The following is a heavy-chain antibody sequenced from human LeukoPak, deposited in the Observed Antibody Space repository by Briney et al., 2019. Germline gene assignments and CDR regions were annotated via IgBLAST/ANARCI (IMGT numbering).Heavy chain of an antibody. CDR2: VHQTGSP. J-gene: IGHJ3*02. V-gene: IGHV4-38-2*01. CDR1: GSSVNSDQY. CDR3: VMLRLGELSLLANAYDI. Sequence: SETLSLTCDVSGSSVNSDQYWGWMRHSPGAGLEWIGSVHQTGSPYYNPSLGSRVSLSIDSTKNSFSLRLTSVTAADTAVYYCVMLRLGELSLLANAYDIWGQGTMAIVSS. D-gene: IGHD3-16*02.